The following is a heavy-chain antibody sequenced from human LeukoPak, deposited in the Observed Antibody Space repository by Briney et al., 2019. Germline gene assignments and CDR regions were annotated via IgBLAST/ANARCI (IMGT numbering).Heavy chain of an antibody. D-gene: IGHD1-26*01. CDR3: ARDRIVGATTESFDY. V-gene: IGHV3-20*04. J-gene: IGHJ4*02. Sequence: GGSLRLSCAASGFTVSSSYMSWVRQAPGKGLEWVSGINWNGGSTGYADSVKGRFTISRDNAKNSLYLQMNSLRAEDTALYYCARDRIVGATTESFDYWGQGTLVTVSS. CDR1: GFTVSSSY. CDR2: INWNGGST.